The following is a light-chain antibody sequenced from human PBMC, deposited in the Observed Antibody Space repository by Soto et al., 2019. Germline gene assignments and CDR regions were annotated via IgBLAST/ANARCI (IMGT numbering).Light chain of an antibody. CDR1: QGISNY. J-gene: IGKJ3*01. CDR3: QKYNGAPFT. CDR2: AAS. V-gene: IGKV1-27*01. Sequence: DIQMTQSPSSLSASIGDRVTITCRASQGISNYLGWYQQKAGEVPKLLIYAASTLQSGVPSRFSGSGSGTDFTLTINSLQPEDVAIYYCQKYNGAPFTFGPGTKVDI.